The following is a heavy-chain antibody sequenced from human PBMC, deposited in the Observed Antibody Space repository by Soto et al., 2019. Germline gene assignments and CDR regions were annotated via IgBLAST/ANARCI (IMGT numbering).Heavy chain of an antibody. D-gene: IGHD6-19*01. J-gene: IGHJ4*02. CDR2: IYWNDNK. Sequence: QITLKESGPPLVKPTQTLTLTCTFSGFSLSSPAVGVNWIRQPPGKALEWLALIYWNDNKQYSPSLRSRLTITKDTSKNQVVLTMTNMDPVDTATYYCAHGSGWLSDYWGPGTLVTVSS. CDR1: GFSLSSPAVG. V-gene: IGHV2-5*01. CDR3: AHGSGWLSDY.